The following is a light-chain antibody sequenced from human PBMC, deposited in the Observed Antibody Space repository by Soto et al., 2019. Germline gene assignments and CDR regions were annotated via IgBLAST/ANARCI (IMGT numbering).Light chain of an antibody. J-gene: IGKJ5*01. CDR2: GAS. CDR1: QSVRSN. Sequence: EIVMTQSPATLSVSPGERATLSCRASQSVRSNLAWYQQKAGQAPRILIYGASTRATGIPARFSGSGFGTEFTLTISSLESGDFAVYYCQQYNNWPINFGQGTRLEI. V-gene: IGKV3-15*01. CDR3: QQYNNWPIN.